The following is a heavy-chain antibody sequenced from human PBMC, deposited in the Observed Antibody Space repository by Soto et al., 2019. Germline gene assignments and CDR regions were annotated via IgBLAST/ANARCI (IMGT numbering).Heavy chain of an antibody. Sequence: SETLSLTCTVSGGSISSYYWSWIRQPPGKGLEWIGYISYSGSTNYNPSLQTRVTISVDTSKNQFSLKLNSVTAADTAVYFCARRASGYYGHYFDYWGQGTLVTVSS. CDR3: ARRASGYYGHYFDY. CDR1: GGSISSYY. D-gene: IGHD4-17*01. J-gene: IGHJ4*02. CDR2: ISYSGST. V-gene: IGHV4-59*01.